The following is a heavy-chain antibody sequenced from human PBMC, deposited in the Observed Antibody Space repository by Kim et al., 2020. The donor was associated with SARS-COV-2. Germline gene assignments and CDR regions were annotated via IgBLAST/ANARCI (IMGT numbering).Heavy chain of an antibody. V-gene: IGHV1-3*01. J-gene: IGHJ5*02. CDR3: ARVAGNPNWFDP. Sequence: KYSQKFQGRVTITRDTSASTAYMELSSLRSEDTAVYYCARVAGNPNWFDPWGQGTLVTVSS. D-gene: IGHD6-19*01.